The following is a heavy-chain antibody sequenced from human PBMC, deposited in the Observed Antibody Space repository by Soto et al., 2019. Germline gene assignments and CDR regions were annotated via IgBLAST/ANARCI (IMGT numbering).Heavy chain of an antibody. V-gene: IGHV3-30-3*01. CDR3: ARDLGRHNYGMDV. CDR2: ISYDGSNK. Sequence: QVQLVESGGGVVQPGRSLRLSCAASGFTFSSYAMHWVRQAPGKGLEWVAVISYDGSNKYYADSVKGRFTISRDNSKNTLYLQMHSLRAEDTAVSYCARDLGRHNYGMDVLGQGTTVTVSS. CDR1: GFTFSSYA. J-gene: IGHJ6*02. D-gene: IGHD1-1*01.